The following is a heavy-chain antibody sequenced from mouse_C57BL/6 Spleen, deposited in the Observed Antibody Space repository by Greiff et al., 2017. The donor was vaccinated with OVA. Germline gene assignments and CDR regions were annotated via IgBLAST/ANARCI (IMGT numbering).Heavy chain of an antibody. D-gene: IGHD1-1*01. V-gene: IGHV1-81*01. Sequence: VQLQQSGAELARPGASVKLSCKASGYTFTSYGISWVKQRTGQGLEWIGEIYPRSGNTYYNEKFKGKATLTADKSSSTAYMELRSLTSEDSAVYFCARSETTVVAYYFDDWGQGTTLTVSS. CDR1: GYTFTSYG. J-gene: IGHJ2*01. CDR3: ARSETTVVAYYFDD. CDR2: IYPRSGNT.